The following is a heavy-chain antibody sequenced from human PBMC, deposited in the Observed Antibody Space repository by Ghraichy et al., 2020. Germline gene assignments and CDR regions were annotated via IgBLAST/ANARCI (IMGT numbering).Heavy chain of an antibody. CDR2: IFYSGST. Sequence: SETLSLTCTVSGGSISSGGYYWSWIRQHPGKGLEWIGYIFYSGSTYYNPSLKSRVTISIDTSKNQFSLKLNSVTAADTAVYYCARVGYCSGDSCYAHGWFDPWGQGTLVTVSS. CDR3: ARVGYCSGDSCYAHGWFDP. V-gene: IGHV4-31*03. D-gene: IGHD2-15*01. J-gene: IGHJ5*02. CDR1: GGSISSGGYY.